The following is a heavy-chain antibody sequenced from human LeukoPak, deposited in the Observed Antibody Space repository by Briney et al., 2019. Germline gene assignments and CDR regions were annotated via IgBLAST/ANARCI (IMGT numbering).Heavy chain of an antibody. D-gene: IGHD5-12*01. V-gene: IGHV3-7*01. CDR3: AREMYSGYEYYYYYYYMDV. J-gene: IGHJ6*03. CDR1: GFTFSSYW. CDR2: IKQDGSEK. Sequence: GGSLRLSCAASGFTFSSYWMSWVRQAPGKGLEGVANIKQDGSEKYYVDSVKGRFTISRDNAKNSLYLQMNSLRAEDTAVYYCAREMYSGYEYYYYYYYMDVWGKGTTVTVSS.